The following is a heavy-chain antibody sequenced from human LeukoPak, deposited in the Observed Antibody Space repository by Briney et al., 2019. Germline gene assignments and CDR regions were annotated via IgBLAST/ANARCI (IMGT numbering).Heavy chain of an antibody. J-gene: IGHJ3*02. D-gene: IGHD5-18*01. V-gene: IGHV4-30-2*01. CDR1: GGSISSGGYY. CDR2: IYHSGNT. Sequence: PSETLSLTCTVSGGSISSGGYYWSWIRQPPGKGLEWIGYIYHSGNTYYNPSLKSRVTISVDRSKNQFSLKLSSVTAADTAVYYCARGGERGYSYGFRRDAFDIWGQGTMVTVSS. CDR3: ARGGERGYSYGFRRDAFDI.